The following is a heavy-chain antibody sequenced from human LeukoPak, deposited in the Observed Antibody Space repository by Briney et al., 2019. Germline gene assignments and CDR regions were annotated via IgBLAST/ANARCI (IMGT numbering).Heavy chain of an antibody. CDR1: GDTFTGYY. J-gene: IGHJ6*02. D-gene: IGHD3-9*01. CDR3: ARDPYYDILTGYYDYCYYGMDV. CDR2: INPNIVVT. Sequence: AAVKVSSKASGDTFTGYYMHWVRHAPGQGLEWMGWINPNIVVTIYAQKFQGRVTITRDTSTSTAYMELSRLRYDDTAVCYCARDPYYDILTGYYDYCYYGMDVWGQGTTVTVSS. V-gene: IGHV1-2*02.